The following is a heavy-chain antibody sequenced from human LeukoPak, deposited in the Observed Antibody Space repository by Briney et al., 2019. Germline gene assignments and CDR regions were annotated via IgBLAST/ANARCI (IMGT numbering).Heavy chain of an antibody. J-gene: IGHJ4*02. Sequence: TSSETLSLTCTVSGGSISSGSYFWNWIRQPAGKGLEWVGRIYTSGITNYNPSLKSRVTISVDTSKNQFSLKLSSVTAADTAVYYCARAVSARSGYYYVRNWGQGTLVTVSS. CDR2: IYTSGIT. CDR1: GGSISSGSYF. V-gene: IGHV4-61*02. CDR3: ARAVSARSGYYYVRN. D-gene: IGHD3-22*01.